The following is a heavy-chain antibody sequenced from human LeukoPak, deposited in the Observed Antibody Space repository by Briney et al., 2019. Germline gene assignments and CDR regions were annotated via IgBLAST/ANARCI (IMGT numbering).Heavy chain of an antibody. D-gene: IGHD6-13*01. CDR1: GFTFNSNY. V-gene: IGHV3-66*02. J-gene: IGHJ6*02. Sequence: GGSLRLPCAASGFTFNSNYMSWVRQAPGKGLEWVSLFYTGGSTYYADSVRGRFTISRDNSKNPLYLQMNSLRPENTAIYYCARGFGKAAADVFGGYTMDVWGQGTTVTVSS. CDR2: FYTGGST. CDR3: ARGFGKAAADVFGGYTMDV.